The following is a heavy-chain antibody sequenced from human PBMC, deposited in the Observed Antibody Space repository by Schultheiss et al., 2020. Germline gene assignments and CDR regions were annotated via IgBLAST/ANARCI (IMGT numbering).Heavy chain of an antibody. CDR1: GFTFSSYR. J-gene: IGHJ4*02. CDR3: ARVGQYYDSSGPPRY. Sequence: GGSLRLSCAASGFTFSSYRMNWVRQAPGKGLEWVSYISSSSSTIFYADSVKGRFTISRDNAKNSLYLQMNSLRAEDTAVYYCARVGQYYDSSGPPRYWGQGTLVTVSS. V-gene: IGHV3-48*04. D-gene: IGHD3-22*01. CDR2: ISSSSSTI.